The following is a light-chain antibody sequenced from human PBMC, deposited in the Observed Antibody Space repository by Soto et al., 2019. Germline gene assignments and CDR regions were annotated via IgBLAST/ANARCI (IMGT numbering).Light chain of an antibody. CDR3: QQYGSSPWT. Sequence: EIVMTQSPATLSVSPGERATLSCRASQSVSSNLAWYQQKPGQAPRLLIYGAPSRATGIPDRFSGSGSGTDFTLTISRLEPEDFAVYYCQQYGSSPWTFGQGTKVDIK. V-gene: IGKV3-20*01. J-gene: IGKJ1*01. CDR1: QSVSSN. CDR2: GAP.